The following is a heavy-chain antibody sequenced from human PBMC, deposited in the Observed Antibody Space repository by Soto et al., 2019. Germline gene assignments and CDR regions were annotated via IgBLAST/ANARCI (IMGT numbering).Heavy chain of an antibody. J-gene: IGHJ3*01. D-gene: IGHD7-27*01. Sequence: VQLLESGGDLVQPGGSLRLSCVASGFILSNYAMSWVRQAPGKGLEWVSTIGGTVGDSDGVEWYEDCVKGRFTISRSSSANSLCPQMENLRAEDSALYYCVKRGSNWAAFHFWGQGTKVVVSS. CDR3: VKRGSNWAAFHF. CDR1: GFILSNYA. CDR2: IGGTVGDSDGVE. V-gene: IGHV3-23*01.